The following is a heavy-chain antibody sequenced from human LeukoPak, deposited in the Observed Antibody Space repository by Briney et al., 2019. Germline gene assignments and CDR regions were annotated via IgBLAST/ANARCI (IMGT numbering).Heavy chain of an antibody. Sequence: GGSLRLSCAASGFTFSGYRMSWVRQTPEKGLEWVANIKQDGYEKYYVDSVKGRFTISRDNAKNSLYLQMNSLRADDTAIYYCARDKIVGPTTLDYWGQGTLVTVSS. CDR2: IKQDGYEK. D-gene: IGHD1-26*01. CDR1: GFTFSGYR. CDR3: ARDKIVGPTTLDY. J-gene: IGHJ4*02. V-gene: IGHV3-7*01.